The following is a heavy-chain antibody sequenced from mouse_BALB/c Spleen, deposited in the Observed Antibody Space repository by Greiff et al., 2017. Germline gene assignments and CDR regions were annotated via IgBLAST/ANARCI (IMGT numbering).Heavy chain of an antibody. CDR3: ARDGGYDGNAMDY. V-gene: IGHV2-6-7*01. CDR2: IWGDGST. CDR1: GFSLTGYG. J-gene: IGHJ4*01. D-gene: IGHD2-2*01. Sequence: VQVVESGPGLVAPSQSLSITCTVSGFSLTGYGVNWVRQPPGKGLEWLGMIWGDGSTDYNSALKSRLSISKDNSKSQVFLKMNSLQTDDTARYYCARDGGYDGNAMDYWGQGTSVTVSS.